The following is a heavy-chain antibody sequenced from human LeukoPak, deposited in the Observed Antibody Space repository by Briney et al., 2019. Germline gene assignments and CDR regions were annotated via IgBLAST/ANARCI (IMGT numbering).Heavy chain of an antibody. CDR1: GYSISSGYY. V-gene: IGHV4-38-2*02. D-gene: IGHD1-26*01. J-gene: IGHJ4*02. CDR3: ARIVGATNLDY. Sequence: PSETLSLTCTVSGYSISSGYYWGWIRQPPGKGLEWIGSIYHSGSTYYNPSLKSRVTISVDTSKNQFSLKLSSVTAADTAVYYCARIVGATNLDYWGQGTLVTVSS. CDR2: IYHSGST.